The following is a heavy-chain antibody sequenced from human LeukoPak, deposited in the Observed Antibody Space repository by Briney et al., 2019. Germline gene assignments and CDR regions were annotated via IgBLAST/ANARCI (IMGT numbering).Heavy chain of an antibody. J-gene: IGHJ4*02. CDR3: ATTVTTGNFDY. V-gene: IGHV3-66*01. Sequence: PGGSLRLSCAASGFTVRSNYMCWVRQAPGKGLEWVSVIYSGGSTYYADSVKGRFTISRDNSKNTLYLQMNSLRAEDTAVYYCATTVTTGNFDYWGQGTLVTVSS. CDR2: IYSGGST. CDR1: GFTVRSNY. D-gene: IGHD4-17*01.